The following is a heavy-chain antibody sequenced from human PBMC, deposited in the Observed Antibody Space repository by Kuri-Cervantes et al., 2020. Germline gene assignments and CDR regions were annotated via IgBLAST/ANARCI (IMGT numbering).Heavy chain of an antibody. CDR3: ARVRSSGWYEGFDY. Sequence: ASVKVSCKASGYTFTSYAIHWVRQAPGQRLEWMGWINAGNGNTKYSQKFQGRVTITRDTSASTAYMELSSLRSEDTAVYYCARVRSSGWYEGFDYWGQGTLVTVSS. V-gene: IGHV1-3*01. CDR1: GYTFTSYA. D-gene: IGHD6-19*01. J-gene: IGHJ4*02. CDR2: INAGNGNT.